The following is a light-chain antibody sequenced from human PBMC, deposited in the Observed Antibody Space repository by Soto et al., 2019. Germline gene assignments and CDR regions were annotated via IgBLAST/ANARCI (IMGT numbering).Light chain of an antibody. V-gene: IGLV2-8*01. CDR3: QSYGGGIPV. CDR2: EVR. Sequence: QSALTQPPSASGSPGQSVTISCTGTSSDVGAYNYVSWYQQHPGRAPKLMIYEVRKRPSGVPDRFSGSIDRTSNSASLTISGLETEDEAEYFCQSYGGGIPVFGGGTKLTVL. J-gene: IGLJ2*01. CDR1: SSDVGAYNY.